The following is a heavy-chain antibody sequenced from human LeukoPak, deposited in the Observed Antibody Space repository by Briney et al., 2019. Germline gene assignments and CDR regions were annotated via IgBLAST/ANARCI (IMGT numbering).Heavy chain of an antibody. CDR3: ARDQAYYGSGSYSWYFDL. CDR1: GFNVSSNY. V-gene: IGHV3-66*01. Sequence: GGSLRLSRAASGFNVSSNYMSWVRQAPGKGLEWVSIIYSGGNTHYADSVKGRFNLSRDTSNNMLYLQMSSLRVEDTAVYYCARDQAYYGSGSYSWYFDLWGRGTLVTVYS. CDR2: IYSGGNT. D-gene: IGHD3-10*01. J-gene: IGHJ2*01.